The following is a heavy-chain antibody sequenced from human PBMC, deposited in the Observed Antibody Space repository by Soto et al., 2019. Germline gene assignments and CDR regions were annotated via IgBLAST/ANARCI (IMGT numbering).Heavy chain of an antibody. Sequence: QVQLVESGGGVVQPGRSLRLSCAASGFTFSSYGMHWVRQAPGKGLEWVAVISYDGSNKYYADSVKGRFTISRDNSKNTLYLQMNSLRAEDTAVYYCAKDSELLWFGEGAFDYWGQGTLVTVSS. V-gene: IGHV3-30*18. CDR3: AKDSELLWFGEGAFDY. CDR2: ISYDGSNK. J-gene: IGHJ4*02. CDR1: GFTFSSYG. D-gene: IGHD3-10*01.